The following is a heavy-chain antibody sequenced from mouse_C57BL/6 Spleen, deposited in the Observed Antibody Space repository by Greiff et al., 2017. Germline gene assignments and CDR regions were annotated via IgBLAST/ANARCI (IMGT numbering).Heavy chain of an antibody. J-gene: IGHJ3*01. V-gene: IGHV14-4*01. CDR3: GTSYDGGAY. CDR2: IDPENGDT. CDR1: GFNFKDYY. D-gene: IGHD1-1*02. Sequence: VQLQQPGAELVRPGASVKLSCTASGFNFKDYYMHWVKQRPEQGLEWIGRIDPENGDTEYASKFQGKATITVDTSSNTAYLQLSSLTSEDSAVYDCGTSYDGGAYWGQGTLVTVSA.